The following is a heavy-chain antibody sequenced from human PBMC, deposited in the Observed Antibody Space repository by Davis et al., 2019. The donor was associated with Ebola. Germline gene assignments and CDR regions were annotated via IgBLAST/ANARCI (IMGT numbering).Heavy chain of an antibody. J-gene: IGHJ6*02. CDR3: ARAVQGVAATVPYYYYGMDV. V-gene: IGHV3-23*01. D-gene: IGHD6-25*01. Sequence: GGSLRLSCAASGFTFSSYAMSWVRQAPGKGLEWVSAISGSGGSTYYADSVKGRFTISRDNSKNTLYLQMNSLRAEDTAVYYCARAVQGVAATVPYYYYGMDVWGQGTTVTVSS. CDR1: GFTFSSYA. CDR2: ISGSGGST.